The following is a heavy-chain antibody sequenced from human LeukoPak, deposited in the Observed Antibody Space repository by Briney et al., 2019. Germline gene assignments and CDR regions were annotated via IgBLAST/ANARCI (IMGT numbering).Heavy chain of an antibody. CDR3: VRDRELDY. CDR2: ISSSSSYM. V-gene: IGHV3-21*01. D-gene: IGHD3-10*01. Sequence: GGSLRLSCVASGFTFNSYNMNWVRQAPGKGLEWVSSISSSSSYMYSADSVEGRFTISRDNAKNSLYLHMNSLRVEDTAVYYCVRDRELDYWGQGTLVTVSS. J-gene: IGHJ4*02. CDR1: GFTFNSYN.